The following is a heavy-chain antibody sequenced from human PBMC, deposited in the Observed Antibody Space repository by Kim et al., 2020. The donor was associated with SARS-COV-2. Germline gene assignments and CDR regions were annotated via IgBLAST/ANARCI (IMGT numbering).Heavy chain of an antibody. D-gene: IGHD2-2*01. Sequence: GGSLRLSCAASGFTFGDYAMHWVRQAPGKGLEWVSGISWNSGSIGYADSVKGRFTISRDNAKNSLYLQMNSLRAEDTALYYCAKGNMGYCSSTSCYQNWFDPWGQGTLVTVSS. CDR1: GFTFGDYA. J-gene: IGHJ5*02. CDR3: AKGNMGYCSSTSCYQNWFDP. V-gene: IGHV3-9*01. CDR2: ISWNSGSI.